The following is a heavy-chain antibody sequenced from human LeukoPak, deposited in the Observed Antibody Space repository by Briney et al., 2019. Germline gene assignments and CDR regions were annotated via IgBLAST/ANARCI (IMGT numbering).Heavy chain of an antibody. CDR3: ARGELLWFGGSWALFDY. J-gene: IGHJ4*02. V-gene: IGHV3-48*03. Sequence: PGGSLRLSCAASGFTFSSYEMNWVRQAPGKGLEWVSYISSSGSTIYYADSVKGRFTISRDNAKNSLYLQMNSLRAEDTAVYYCARGELLWFGGSWALFDYWGQGTLVTVSS. CDR2: ISSSGSTI. CDR1: GFTFSSYE. D-gene: IGHD3-10*01.